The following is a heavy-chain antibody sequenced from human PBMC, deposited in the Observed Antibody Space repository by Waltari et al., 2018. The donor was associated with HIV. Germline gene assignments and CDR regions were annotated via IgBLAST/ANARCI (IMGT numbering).Heavy chain of an antibody. CDR1: GFRVWKYG. D-gene: IGHD6-13*01. Sequence: QVQLVASGGAVVQPGGSLSLCCAASGFRVWKYGIHWVRQTPGRGLGGVGIIYCDGSHKSYSDSRIVRLTVARDNSTEALNLQMSCLIADEAGVYYCARHRSVASSNWYVDFWGQGTLVSVSA. J-gene: IGHJ4*02. V-gene: IGHV3-30*19. CDR2: IYCDGSHK. CDR3: ARHRSVASSNWYVDF.